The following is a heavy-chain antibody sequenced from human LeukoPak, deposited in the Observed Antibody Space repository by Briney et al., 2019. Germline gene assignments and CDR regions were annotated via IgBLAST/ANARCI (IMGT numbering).Heavy chain of an antibody. CDR2: ISYDGRKK. CDR1: GFTFSSYA. V-gene: IGHV3-30*04. Sequence: GGSLRLSCAASGFTFSSYAMHWVRQAPGKGLEWVAVISYDGRKKWYADSVKGRFTISRDNSKNMLYLQMNSLRAEDAAVFYCAREEYCIITSCYGDAFDIWGQGTRVTVSS. CDR3: AREEYCIITSCYGDAFDI. J-gene: IGHJ3*02. D-gene: IGHD2-2*01.